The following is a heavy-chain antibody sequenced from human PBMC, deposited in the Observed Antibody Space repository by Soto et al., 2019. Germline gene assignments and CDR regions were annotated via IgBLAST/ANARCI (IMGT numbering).Heavy chain of an antibody. V-gene: IGHV1-3*01. J-gene: IGHJ4*02. D-gene: IGHD2-2*01. Sequence: ASVKVSCKASGYTFTSYGISWVRQAPGQGLEWMGWINAGNGNTKYSQKFQGRVTITRDTSASTAYMELSSLRSEDTAVYYCARGVGLGCRSTSCYYPFDYWGQGTLVTVS. CDR2: INAGNGNT. CDR1: GYTFTSYG. CDR3: ARGVGLGCRSTSCYYPFDY.